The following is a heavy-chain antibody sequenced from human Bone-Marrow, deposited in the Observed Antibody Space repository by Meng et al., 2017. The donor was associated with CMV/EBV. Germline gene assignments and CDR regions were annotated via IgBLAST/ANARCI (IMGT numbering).Heavy chain of an antibody. CDR3: ATMGATTNWFDP. V-gene: IGHV1-69*05. J-gene: IGHJ5*02. CDR2: IIPIFGTA. D-gene: IGHD1-26*01. CDR1: GGTFSSYD. Sequence: CKASGGTFSSYDISWVRQAPGQGLEWMGGIIPIFGTANYAQKFQGRVTITTDESTSTAYMELSSLRSEDTAVYYCATMGATTNWFDPWGQGTLVTVSS.